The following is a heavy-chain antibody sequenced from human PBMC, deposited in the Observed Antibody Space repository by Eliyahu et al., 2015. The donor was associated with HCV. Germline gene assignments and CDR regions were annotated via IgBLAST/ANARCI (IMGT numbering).Heavy chain of an antibody. V-gene: IGHV1-2*02. J-gene: IGHJ4*02. CDR2: INPSSGGT. D-gene: IGHD3-10*01. Sequence: QVQLVQSGAEVKKPGASVKVSCKASGYTFTGHFLHWVRQAPGQGLEWMGWINPSSGGTNYAQKFQGRVTMTRETSISTAYMELSSLRSDDTAVYFCARVFSRYGSGIGSVFGYWGQGTLVTVSS. CDR1: GYTFTGHF. CDR3: ARVFSRYGSGIGSVFGY.